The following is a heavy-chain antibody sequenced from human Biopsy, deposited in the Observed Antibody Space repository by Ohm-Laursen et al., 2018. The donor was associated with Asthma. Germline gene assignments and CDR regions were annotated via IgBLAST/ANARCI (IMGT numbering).Heavy chain of an antibody. Sequence: SLRLSCTATGFMFGSFGMHWVRQAPGKGLEWVAVISYDGNHKFYEDSVKGRFTISRDNSKNTLYLQMNSLRTEDTAVYYCAKRRGYSGHDNDYWGQGTLVIVSS. CDR2: ISYDGNHK. D-gene: IGHD5-12*01. CDR1: GFMFGSFG. CDR3: AKRRGYSGHDNDY. J-gene: IGHJ4*02. V-gene: IGHV3-30*18.